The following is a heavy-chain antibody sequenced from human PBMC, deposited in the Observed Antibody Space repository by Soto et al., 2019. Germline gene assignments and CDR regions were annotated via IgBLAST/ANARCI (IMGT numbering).Heavy chain of an antibody. Sequence: QVQLVQSGAEEKKPGASVKVSCKASGYTFTSYAMHWVRQAPGQRLEWMGWINAGNGNTKYSQKFQGRVTITRDTSASTAYMELSSLISEDTAVYYCARVGGWYVPDYWGQGTLVTVSS. V-gene: IGHV1-3*05. CDR3: ARVGGWYVPDY. CDR1: GYTFTSYA. CDR2: INAGNGNT. J-gene: IGHJ4*02. D-gene: IGHD6-19*01.